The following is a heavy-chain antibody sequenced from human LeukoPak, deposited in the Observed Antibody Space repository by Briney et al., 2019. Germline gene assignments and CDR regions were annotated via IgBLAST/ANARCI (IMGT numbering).Heavy chain of an antibody. J-gene: IGHJ4*02. CDR3: ARLSTRSGSYYNVVDY. Sequence: ASVKVSCKASGYTFTSYGISWVRQAPGQGLEWMGWISAYNGNTNYAQKLQGRVTMTTDTSTSTAYMELRSLRSDDTAVYYCARLSTRSGSYYNVVDYWGQGTLVTVSS. V-gene: IGHV1-18*01. CDR2: ISAYNGNT. CDR1: GYTFTSYG. D-gene: IGHD3-10*01.